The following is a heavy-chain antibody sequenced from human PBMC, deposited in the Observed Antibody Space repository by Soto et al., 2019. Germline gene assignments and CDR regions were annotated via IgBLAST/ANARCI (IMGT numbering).Heavy chain of an antibody. J-gene: IGHJ4*02. CDR3: ARYFYDSSGYPYLPTPYYFDY. CDR1: GGSISSYY. Sequence: SETLSLTCTVSGGSISSYYWSWIRQPPGKGLEWIGYIYYSGSTNCNPSLKSRVTISVDTSKNQFSLKLSSVTAADTAVYYCARYFYDSSGYPYLPTPYYFDYWGQGTLVTVSS. D-gene: IGHD3-22*01. V-gene: IGHV4-59*01. CDR2: IYYSGST.